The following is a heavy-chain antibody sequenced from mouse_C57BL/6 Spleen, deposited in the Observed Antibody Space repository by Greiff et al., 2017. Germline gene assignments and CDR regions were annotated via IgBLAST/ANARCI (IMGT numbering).Heavy chain of an antibody. V-gene: IGHV1-80*01. D-gene: IGHD1-1*01. J-gene: IGHJ2*01. Sequence: QVQLQQSGAELVKPGASVKISCKASGYAFSSYWMNWVKQRPGKGLEWIGQIYPGDGDTNYNGKFKGKATLTADKSSSTAYMQLSSLTSEDSAVYFCARDYYGGSDGYWGQSTTLTVSS. CDR3: ARDYYGGSDGY. CDR1: GYAFSSYW. CDR2: IYPGDGDT.